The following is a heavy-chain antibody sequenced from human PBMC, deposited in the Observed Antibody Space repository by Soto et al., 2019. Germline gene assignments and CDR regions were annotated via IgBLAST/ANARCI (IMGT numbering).Heavy chain of an antibody. CDR1: GGSFSGYY. J-gene: IGHJ3*02. CDR3: ARGDRCIAARRWRPARAFDI. CDR2: INHSGST. Sequence: QVQLQQWGAGLLKPSETLSLTCAVYGGSFSGYYWSWIRQPPGKGLEWIGEINHSGSTNYNPSLKSRVTISVDTSKNQFSLKLSSVTAADTAVYYCARGDRCIAARRWRPARAFDIWGQGTMVTVSS. D-gene: IGHD6-6*01. V-gene: IGHV4-34*01.